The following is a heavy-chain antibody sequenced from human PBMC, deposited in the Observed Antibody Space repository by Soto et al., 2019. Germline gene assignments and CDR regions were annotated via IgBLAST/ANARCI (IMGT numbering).Heavy chain of an antibody. J-gene: IGHJ6*02. CDR3: ARKGGGSYYDYYGLDV. D-gene: IGHD1-26*01. CDR1: GFTFSSYV. V-gene: IGHV3-30-3*01. CDR2: ISYDGSNR. Sequence: QVQLVESGGGVVQPGRSLRLSCAASGFTFSSYVMHWVRQAPGKGLEWVAVISYDGSNRYYADSVKGRFTVSRDSSKNTLYLQMNSLRAEDTAVYYCARKGGGSYYDYYGLDVWGQGTTVTVSS.